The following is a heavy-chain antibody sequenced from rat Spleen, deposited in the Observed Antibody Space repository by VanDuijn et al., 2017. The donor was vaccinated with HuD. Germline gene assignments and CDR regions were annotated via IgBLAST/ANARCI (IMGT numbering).Heavy chain of an antibody. Sequence: EVQLVESGGGLVQPGRSLKLSCAASGFTFSDYYMAWVRQAPTKGLEWVASISYDGRSTYYRDSVKGRFTFSRDNAKSTLFLQMDSLRSEDTATYYCARSEGVHYYLPFADWGQGTLVTVSS. CDR2: ISYDGRST. J-gene: IGHJ3*01. D-gene: IGHD1-1*01. CDR1: GFTFSDYY. CDR3: ARSEGVHYYLPFAD. V-gene: IGHV5-7*01.